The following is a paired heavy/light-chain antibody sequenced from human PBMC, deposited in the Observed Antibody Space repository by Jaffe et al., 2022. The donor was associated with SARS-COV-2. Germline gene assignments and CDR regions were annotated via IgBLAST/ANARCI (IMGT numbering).Heavy chain of an antibody. CDR1: GYTFIDYY. V-gene: IGHV1-2*02. Sequence: QVQLVQSGAEVKKPGASVKVSCKASGYTFIDYYIHWVRQAPGQGLEWMGWINPHNAVTKYAQKFEGRVSMTRQTFISTVYMELTSLTYDDTAVYYCARDDQDLIAGGDIVKYMTDSADYWGRGVLVTVSS. J-gene: IGHJ4*02. CDR3: ARDDQDLIAGGDIVKYMTDSADY. D-gene: IGHD1-26*01. CDR2: INPHNAVT.
Light chain of an antibody. CDR2: DTN. CDR3: QQRSQWPRT. CDR1: QSVDTY. Sequence: IVLTQSPATLSLSPGESATLSCRASQSVDTYLVWYRQRPGQAPRLLIYDTNKRAAGVPARFSGSGSGTDFTLTISSLEAEDFVVYYCQQRSQWPRTFGQGTKVDVK. V-gene: IGKV3-11*01. J-gene: IGKJ1*01.